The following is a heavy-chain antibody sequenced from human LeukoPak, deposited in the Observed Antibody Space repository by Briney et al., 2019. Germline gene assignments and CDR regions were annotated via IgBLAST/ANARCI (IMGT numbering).Heavy chain of an antibody. J-gene: IGHJ3*02. Sequence: SETLSLTCTVSGGSISSGGNYWSWIRQHPGKGLEWIGYIYYSGSTYYNPSLKSRVTISVDTPKNQFSLKVSSVNAADTAVYYCARVAYCGGDCYSGAFDIWGQGTMVTVSS. V-gene: IGHV4-31*03. D-gene: IGHD2-21*02. CDR2: IYYSGST. CDR3: ARVAYCGGDCYSGAFDI. CDR1: GGSISSGGNY.